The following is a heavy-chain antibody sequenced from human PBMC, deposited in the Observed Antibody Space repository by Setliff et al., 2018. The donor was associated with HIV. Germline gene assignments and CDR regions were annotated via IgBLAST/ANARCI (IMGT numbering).Heavy chain of an antibody. V-gene: IGHV1-24*01. Sequence: ASVKVSCKVFGYTLAAFSIHWVRQAPGKGLEWMGGFDPEDGERINAEKFQGRVTMTADTSTDTAYMALSSLTSEDTAVYYCATDPGRRITFGGVIVNPDYWGQGTLVTVSS. CDR3: ATDPGRRITFGGVIVNPDY. D-gene: IGHD3-16*02. CDR1: GYTLAAFS. CDR2: FDPEDGER. J-gene: IGHJ4*02.